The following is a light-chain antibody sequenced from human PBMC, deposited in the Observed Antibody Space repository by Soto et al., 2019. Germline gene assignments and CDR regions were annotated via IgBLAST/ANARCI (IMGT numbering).Light chain of an antibody. CDR1: QILLHSNGYNY. J-gene: IGKJ1*01. CDR2: LGS. CDR3: MQALQTPST. Sequence: DIVMTQSPLSLPVTPGEPASISCRSSQILLHSNGYNYLHWYLQKPGQSPQLLIYLGSNRASGVPDRFSGSGSGTDFTLKISRVEAEDVGVYYCMQALQTPSTFGQGTKVDI. V-gene: IGKV2-28*01.